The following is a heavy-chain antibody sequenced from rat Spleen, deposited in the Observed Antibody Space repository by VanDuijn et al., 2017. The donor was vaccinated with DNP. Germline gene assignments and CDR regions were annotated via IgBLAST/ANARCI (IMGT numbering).Heavy chain of an antibody. Sequence: EVQLVESGGDLVQPGRSLKLSCVASGFTFNNYWMTWIRQVPGKGLEWVASITSSGGSTYYPDSVKGRFTISRDNAKNTLYLQMNSLRSEDTATYYCVRHEDSSSHIYGFAYWGQGTLVTVSS. J-gene: IGHJ3*01. CDR1: GFTFNNYW. CDR3: VRHEDSSSHIYGFAY. V-gene: IGHV5-31*01. CDR2: ITSSGGST. D-gene: IGHD1-2*01.